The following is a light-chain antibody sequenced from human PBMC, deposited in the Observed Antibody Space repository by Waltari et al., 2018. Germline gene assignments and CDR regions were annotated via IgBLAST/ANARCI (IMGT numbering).Light chain of an antibody. Sequence: EIVLTQSPASTAVSQGDRVTISCTASSTVITGYLHWYQQKPGFPPRLLVYRISSLASRVPARFSGSGSGTSYTLTLNNMEAADAANYYCQQGSSIPLTFGGGTKVEI. J-gene: IGKJ4*01. V-gene: IGKV3D-7*01. CDR1: STVITGY. CDR3: QQGSSIPLT. CDR2: RIS.